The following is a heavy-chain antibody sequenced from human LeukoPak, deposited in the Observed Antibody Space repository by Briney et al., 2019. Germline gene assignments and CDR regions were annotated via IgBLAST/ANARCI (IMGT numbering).Heavy chain of an antibody. J-gene: IGHJ3*02. CDR1: GFTFSNYW. Sequence: GGSLRLSCAASGFTFSNYWMHWVRQAPGKGLEWVGRIKSKTDGGTTDYAAPVKGRFTISRDDSKNTLYLQMNSLKTEDTAVYYCTTDTTIFGPDDAFDIWGQGTMVTVSS. D-gene: IGHD3-3*01. V-gene: IGHV3-15*01. CDR3: TTDTTIFGPDDAFDI. CDR2: IKSKTDGGTT.